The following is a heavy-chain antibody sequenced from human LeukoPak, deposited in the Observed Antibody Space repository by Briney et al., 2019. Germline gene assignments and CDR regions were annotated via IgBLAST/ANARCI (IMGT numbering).Heavy chain of an antibody. CDR3: AKDLGPGIAAAGTILGAFDI. CDR2: VNQDGSEK. CDR1: GFTIRDYW. Sequence: GGSLRLSCAASGFTIRDYWMNWVRQAPGKGLEWVANVNQDGSEKYYVDSVRGRFTISRDNSKNTLYLQMNSLRAEDTAVYYCAKDLGPGIAAAGTILGAFDIWGQGTMVTVSS. J-gene: IGHJ3*02. D-gene: IGHD6-13*01. V-gene: IGHV3-7*01.